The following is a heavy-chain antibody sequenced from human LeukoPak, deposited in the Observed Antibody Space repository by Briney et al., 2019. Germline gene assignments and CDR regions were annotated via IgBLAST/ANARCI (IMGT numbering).Heavy chain of an antibody. J-gene: IGHJ4*02. CDR3: ARVLYYYDSSGYSGY. CDR1: GFTFSSYW. D-gene: IGHD3-22*01. CDR2: INTDESST. V-gene: IGHV3-74*01. Sequence: GGSLRLSCAASGFTFSSYWMHWVRQAPGKGLVWVSRINTDESSTSYADSVKGRFTISRDNAKNSLYLQMNSLRAEDTAVYYCARVLYYYDSSGYSGYWGQGTLVTVSS.